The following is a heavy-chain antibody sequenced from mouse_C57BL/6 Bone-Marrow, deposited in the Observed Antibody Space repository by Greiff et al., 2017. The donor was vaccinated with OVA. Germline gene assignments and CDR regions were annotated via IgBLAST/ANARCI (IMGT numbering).Heavy chain of an antibody. J-gene: IGHJ4*01. V-gene: IGHV1-81*01. D-gene: IGHD2-1*01. CDR2: IYPRSGNT. CDR3: ARKSLYYLYAMDY. CDR1: GYTFTSYG. Sequence: VQLVESGAELARPGASVKLSCKASGYTFTSYGISWVKQRTGQGLEWIGEIYPRSGNTYYNEKFKGKATLTADKSSSTAYMELRSLTSEDSAVYFCARKSLYYLYAMDYWGQGTSVTVSS.